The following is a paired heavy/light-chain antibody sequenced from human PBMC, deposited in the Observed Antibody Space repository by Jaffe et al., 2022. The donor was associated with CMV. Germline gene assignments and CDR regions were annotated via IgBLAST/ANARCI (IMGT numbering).Heavy chain of an antibody. Sequence: EVQLVESGGGLVQPGESLRLSCAASGFTFSSSTMSWVRQAPGKGLEWVSSINNNGGTTYYADSVKGRFTISRDISKNTVYLQMNSLRGEDRAVYYCVKEGYSNYWFDFWGQGTQVTVSS. J-gene: IGHJ4*02. V-gene: IGHV3-23*04. CDR2: INNNGGTT. CDR1: GFTFSSST. D-gene: IGHD4-4*01. CDR3: VKEGYSNYWFDF.
Light chain of an antibody. V-gene: IGKV3-15*01. Sequence: EIVMTQSPATLSVSPGERATLSCRASQNVAVNLAWYQQKSGQAPRLLIYTASTRATATPARFSGSGSGTEFTLTISSLQSEDLAVYYCQQYHEWPLTFGGGSKVEV. CDR1: QNVAVN. J-gene: IGKJ4*01. CDR2: TAS. CDR3: QQYHEWPLT.